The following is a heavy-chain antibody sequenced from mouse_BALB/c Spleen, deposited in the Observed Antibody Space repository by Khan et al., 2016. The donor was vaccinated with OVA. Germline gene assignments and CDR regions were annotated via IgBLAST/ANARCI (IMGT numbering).Heavy chain of an antibody. CDR3: ARIKKIVATYFDY. CDR2: TNPTNGRT. CDR1: GYTFPSYW. D-gene: IGHD1-1*01. Sequence: VQLQESGAELVKAGASVKMSCKASGYTFPSYWMHWVKQRLGQGLEWFAETNPTNGRTYYNEKFKSKATLTVDKSSSTAYMLLSGPTFEDSAVYYCARIKKIVATYFDYWGQGTTLTVSS. V-gene: IGHV1S81*02. J-gene: IGHJ2*01.